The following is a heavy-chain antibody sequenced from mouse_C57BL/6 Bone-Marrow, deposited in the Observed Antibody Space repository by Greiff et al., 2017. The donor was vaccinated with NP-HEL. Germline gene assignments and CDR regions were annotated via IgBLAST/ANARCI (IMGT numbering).Heavy chain of an antibody. CDR1: GYAFSSSW. CDR3: ASIYYYYAMDY. J-gene: IGHJ4*01. D-gene: IGHD2-1*01. CDR2: IYPGDGDT. Sequence: QVQLKESGPELVKPGASVKISCKASGYAFSSSWMNWVKQRPGKGLEWIGRIYPGDGDTNYNGKFKGKATLTADKSSSTAYMQLSSLTSEDSAVYFCASIYYYYAMDYWGQGTSVTVSS. V-gene: IGHV1-82*01.